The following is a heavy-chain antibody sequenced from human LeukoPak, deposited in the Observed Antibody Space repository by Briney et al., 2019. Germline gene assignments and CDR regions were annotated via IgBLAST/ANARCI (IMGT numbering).Heavy chain of an antibody. V-gene: IGHV1-69*01. Sequence: SVKVSCKASGGTFSSYAISWVRQAPGQGLEWMGGIIPIFGTANYAQKFQGGVTITADESTSTAYMELSSLRSEDTAVYYCARTHDYGDERPYYFDYWGQGTLVTVSS. J-gene: IGHJ4*02. CDR3: ARTHDYGDERPYYFDY. CDR1: GGTFSSYA. CDR2: IIPIFGTA. D-gene: IGHD4-17*01.